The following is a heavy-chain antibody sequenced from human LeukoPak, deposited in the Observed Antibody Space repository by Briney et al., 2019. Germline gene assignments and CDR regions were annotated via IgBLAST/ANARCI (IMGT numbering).Heavy chain of an antibody. CDR2: INPNSGGT. CDR3: ARDVSSGYFNWLDP. Sequence: ASVKVSCKASGYTFTGYYMHWVRQAPGQGLEWMGWINPNSGGTNYAQKFQGRVTMTRDTSISTAYMELSRLRSDDTAVYYCARDVSSGYFNWLDPWGQGTLVTVSS. J-gene: IGHJ5*02. CDR1: GYTFTGYY. D-gene: IGHD6-19*01. V-gene: IGHV1-2*02.